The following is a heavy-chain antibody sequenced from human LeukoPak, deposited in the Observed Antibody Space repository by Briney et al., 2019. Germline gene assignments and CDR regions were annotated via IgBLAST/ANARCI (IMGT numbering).Heavy chain of an antibody. J-gene: IGHJ2*01. CDR3: ARDRLPLGNWYFDL. CDR1: GGSISSYY. D-gene: IGHD7-27*01. Sequence: PSETLSLTCTVSGGSISSYYWSWIRQPPGKGLEWIGYIYYSGSTNYNPSLKSRVTISVDTSKNQFSLKLSSVTAADTAVYYCARDRLPLGNWYFDLWGRGTLVTVSS. V-gene: IGHV4-59*01. CDR2: IYYSGST.